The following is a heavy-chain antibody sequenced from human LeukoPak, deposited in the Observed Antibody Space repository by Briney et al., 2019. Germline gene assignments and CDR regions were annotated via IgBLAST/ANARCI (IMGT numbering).Heavy chain of an antibody. CDR2: FDPEDGET. Sequence: ASVKVSRKVSGYTLTELSMHWVRQAPGKGLEWMGGFDPEDGETIYAQKFQGRVTMTEDTSTDTAYMELSSLRSEDTAVYYCATATYCSSTSCYFYYGMDVWGQGTTVTVSS. D-gene: IGHD2-2*01. CDR3: ATATYCSSTSCYFYYGMDV. CDR1: GYTLTELS. V-gene: IGHV1-24*01. J-gene: IGHJ6*02.